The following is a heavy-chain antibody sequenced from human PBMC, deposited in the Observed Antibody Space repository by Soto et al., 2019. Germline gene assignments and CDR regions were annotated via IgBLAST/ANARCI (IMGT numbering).Heavy chain of an antibody. CDR2: IKRNVDGGTI. CDR3: TRGGPLGNYFDY. D-gene: IGHD2-15*01. J-gene: IGHJ4*02. Sequence: EVQLVESGGGLVMPGGPLRLSCAASGFTFDNAWMNWVRQAPGKGLEWVGRIKRNVDGGTIDYAESVKGRFSISRDDSKNTLYLQMNSLKSEDTAVYYCTRGGPLGNYFDYWGQGTLVAVSS. V-gene: IGHV3-15*07. CDR1: GFTFDNAW.